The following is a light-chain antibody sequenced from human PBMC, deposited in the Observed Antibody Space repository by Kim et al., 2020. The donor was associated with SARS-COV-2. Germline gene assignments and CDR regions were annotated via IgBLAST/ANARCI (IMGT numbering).Light chain of an antibody. CDR3: QQYNDWPPYT. J-gene: IGKJ2*01. CDR2: DAS. V-gene: IGKV3-15*01. CDR1: ESVTTN. Sequence: IVMTQSPPTLSVSPGERATLSCRASESVTTNLAWYQQKPGQAPRLLIYDASTRATGVPAGFSGSGSGTEFTLSISSLQSEDFAVYSCQQYNDWPPYTFGQGTKLEI.